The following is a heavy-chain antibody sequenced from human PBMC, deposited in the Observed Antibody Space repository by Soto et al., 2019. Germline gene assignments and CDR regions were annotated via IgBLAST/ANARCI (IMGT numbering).Heavy chain of an antibody. CDR3: AGDYYRFNSGYGFSMDV. CDR2: ISYDGSNK. Sequence: ESGGGVVQPGRSLRLSCAASGFTFSSYAMHWVRQAPGKGLEWVAVISYDGSNKYYADSVKGRFTISRDNSKNTLYLQMNSLRAEDTAVYYCAGDYYRFNSGYGFSMDVWGQGTTVTVSS. D-gene: IGHD5-12*01. J-gene: IGHJ6*02. V-gene: IGHV3-30-3*01. CDR1: GFTFSSYA.